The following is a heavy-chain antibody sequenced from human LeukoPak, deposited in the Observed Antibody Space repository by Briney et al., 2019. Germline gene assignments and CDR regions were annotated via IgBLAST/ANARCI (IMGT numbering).Heavy chain of an antibody. D-gene: IGHD1-26*01. J-gene: IGHJ4*02. CDR3: AKGGSYTIDY. Sequence: GGPLLLSSGASGFTFSNYWMYWVRPAPGKGLEWVSRINSDGSSTSYADSVKGRFTISRDNAKNTLHLQMNSLTVEDTAVQYCAKGGSYTIDYWGQGILVSVSS. CDR2: INSDGSST. CDR1: GFTFSNYW. V-gene: IGHV3-74*01.